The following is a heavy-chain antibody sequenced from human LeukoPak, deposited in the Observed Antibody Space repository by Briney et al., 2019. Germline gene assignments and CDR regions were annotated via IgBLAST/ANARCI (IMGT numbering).Heavy chain of an antibody. D-gene: IGHD3-22*01. J-gene: IGHJ4*02. CDR1: GGSISSYY. V-gene: IGHV4-59*12. CDR2: IYYSGST. CDR3: ARESHYDSSGYYYAFDY. Sequence: SETLSLTCTVSGGSISSYYWSWIRQPPGKGLEWIGYIYYSGSTNYSPSLKSRVTMSVDTSKNQFSLKLSSVTAADTAVYYCARESHYDSSGYYYAFDYWGQGTLVTVSS.